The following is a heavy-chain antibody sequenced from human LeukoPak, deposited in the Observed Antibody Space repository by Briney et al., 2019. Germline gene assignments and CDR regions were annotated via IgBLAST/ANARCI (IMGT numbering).Heavy chain of an antibody. V-gene: IGHV1-46*01. CDR2: INPSGGST. Sequence: ASVKVSCKASGYTFTSYYMHWVRQAPGQGLEWMGIINPSGGSTSYAQKFQGRVTMTRDTSTSTVYMELSSLGSEDTAVYYCARSRPYYYDSSGYYYPPPDYWGQGTLVTVSS. CDR3: ARSRPYYYDSSGYYYPPPDY. J-gene: IGHJ4*02. D-gene: IGHD3-22*01. CDR1: GYTFTSYY.